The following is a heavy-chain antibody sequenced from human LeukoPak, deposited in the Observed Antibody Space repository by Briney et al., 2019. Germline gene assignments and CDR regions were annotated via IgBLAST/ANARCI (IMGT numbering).Heavy chain of an antibody. CDR1: GFTFSSYG. CDR3: AKAIAVAGTPGGDY. J-gene: IGHJ4*02. V-gene: IGHV3-30*18. D-gene: IGHD6-19*01. Sequence: GSLRLSCAASGFTFSSYGMHWVRQAPGKGLEWVAVISYDGSNKYYADSVKGRFTISRDNSKNTLYLQMNSLRAEDTAVYYCAKAIAVAGTPGGDYWGQGTLVTVSS. CDR2: ISYDGSNK.